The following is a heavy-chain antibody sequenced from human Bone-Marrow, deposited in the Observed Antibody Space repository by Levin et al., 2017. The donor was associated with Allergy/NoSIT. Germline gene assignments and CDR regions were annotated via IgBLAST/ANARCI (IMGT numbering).Heavy chain of an antibody. D-gene: IGHD6-19*01. V-gene: IGHV5-10-1*01. CDR3: ARRRVAGTGNGFDV. CDR2: IDPSESYI. J-gene: IGHJ3*01. Sequence: GGSLRLSCKTSGYRFSDYWISWVRQMPGKGLEWMGKIDPSESYIRYGPTFEGHVTMSVDKSITTAYLQWRRLRASDTAMYYCARRRVAGTGNGFDVWGQGTMIIVSS. CDR1: GYRFSDYW.